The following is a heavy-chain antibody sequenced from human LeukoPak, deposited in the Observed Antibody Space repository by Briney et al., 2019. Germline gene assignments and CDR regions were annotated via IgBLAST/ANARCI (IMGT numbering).Heavy chain of an antibody. D-gene: IGHD2-15*01. Sequence: ASVKVSCKASGYTFTSYYMHWVRQAPGQGLEWMGIINPSGGSTNYAQKFQGRVTITADKSTSTAYMELSSLRSEDTAVYYCARVACSGGSCYSALAFDIWGQGTMVTVSS. CDR2: INPSGGST. J-gene: IGHJ3*02. CDR1: GYTFTSYY. V-gene: IGHV1-46*01. CDR3: ARVACSGGSCYSALAFDI.